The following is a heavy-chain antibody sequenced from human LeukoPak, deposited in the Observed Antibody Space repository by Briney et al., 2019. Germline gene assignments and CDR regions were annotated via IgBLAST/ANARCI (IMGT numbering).Heavy chain of an antibody. D-gene: IGHD2-8*01. CDR3: ARASEANFDY. CDR1: GGSFSGYY. J-gene: IGHJ4*02. V-gene: IGHV4-34*01. CDR2: INHSGST. Sequence: SETLSLTCAVYGGSFSGYYWSWIRQPPGKGLEWIGEINHSGSTNYNPSLKSRVTISVDTSKNQFSLKLSSVTAADTAVCYCARASEANFDYWGQGTLVTVSS.